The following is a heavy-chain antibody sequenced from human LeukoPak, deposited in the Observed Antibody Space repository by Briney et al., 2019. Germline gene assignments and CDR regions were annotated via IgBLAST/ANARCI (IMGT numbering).Heavy chain of an antibody. CDR1: GFAVSNNH. CDR2: ISNSGTT. V-gene: IGHV3-66*01. CDR3: AGYGGNSF. Sequence: GGSLRLSCTASGFAVSNNHMTWLRQAPGQGLEWVSVISNSGTTHYRDSVKGRVTISRDNSRNTVYLQMNSLRADDTAVYYCAGYGGNSFRGQGTLVTVSS. D-gene: IGHD4-23*01. J-gene: IGHJ4*02.